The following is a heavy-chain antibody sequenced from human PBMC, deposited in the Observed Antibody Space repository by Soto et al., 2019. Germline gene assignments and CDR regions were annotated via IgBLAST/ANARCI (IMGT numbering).Heavy chain of an antibody. V-gene: IGHV2-5*02. CDR2: IYWDDDK. CDR1: GFSLTTSGVG. J-gene: IGHJ4*02. D-gene: IGHD3-3*01. CDR3: AHRILRTVFGLVTTTAIYFDS. Sequence: QITLNESGPTVVKPAETLTLTCTFSGFSLTTSGVGVGWIRQSPGKAPEWLALIYWDDDKRYSASLKSRLTITKDTSKDQVVLRMASVDPADTATYYCAHRILRTVFGLVTTTAIYFDSWGQGTPVVVSS.